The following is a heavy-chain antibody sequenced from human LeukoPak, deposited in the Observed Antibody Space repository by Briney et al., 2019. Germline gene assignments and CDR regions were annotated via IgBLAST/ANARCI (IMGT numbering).Heavy chain of an antibody. Sequence: SETLSLTCTVSGGSISSYYWSWIRQPPGKGLEWIGYIYYSGSTNYNPSLKSRVTISVDTSKNQFSLKLSSVTAADTAVYYCARGEIPMVRGGRYYYYYYGMDVWGKGTTVTVSS. CDR3: ARGEIPMVRGGRYYYYYYGMDV. D-gene: IGHD3-10*01. CDR2: IYYSGST. V-gene: IGHV4-59*01. CDR1: GGSISSYY. J-gene: IGHJ6*04.